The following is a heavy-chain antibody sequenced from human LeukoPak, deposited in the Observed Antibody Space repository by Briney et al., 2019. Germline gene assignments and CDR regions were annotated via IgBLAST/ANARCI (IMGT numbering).Heavy chain of an antibody. V-gene: IGHV4-34*01. Sequence: SSETLSLTCAVYGGSFSGYYWSWIRQPPGKGLEWIGEINHSGSTNYNPSLKSRVTISVDTSKNQFSLKLSSVTAADTAVYYCARRKGLLWFGELGSVDYWGQGTLVTVSS. CDR2: INHSGST. CDR3: ARRKGLLWFGELGSVDY. CDR1: GGSFSGYY. D-gene: IGHD3-10*01. J-gene: IGHJ4*02.